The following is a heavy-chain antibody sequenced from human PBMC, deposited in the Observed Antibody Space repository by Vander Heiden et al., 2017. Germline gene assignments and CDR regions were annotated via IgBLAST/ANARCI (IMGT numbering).Heavy chain of an antibody. D-gene: IGHD2-21*01. V-gene: IGHV3-23*01. Sequence: EVQLLESGGGLIQPGGSLRLSCAASAFTFSTYAMDWVRQTPGKGLEWLSAISYDGTRTFYADSVKGRFTTSRDNSKNTLYLQMNSLRAEDTAVYYCAKDQLIDSAFDIWGQGTMVTVSS. CDR3: AKDQLIDSAFDI. CDR2: ISYDGTRT. J-gene: IGHJ3*02. CDR1: AFTFSTYA.